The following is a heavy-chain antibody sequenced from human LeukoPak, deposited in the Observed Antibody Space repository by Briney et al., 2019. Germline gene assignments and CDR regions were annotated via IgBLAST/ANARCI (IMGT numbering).Heavy chain of an antibody. Sequence: GGSLRLSCAASGFTFSEAWMTWVRQAPGKGLEWVGLIKRKTDGGTADYAAPVKGRFTISRDDSESMLYLQMNALKTEDTAVYYCTATLGYWGRGTLVTVSS. D-gene: IGHD1-26*01. CDR1: GFTFSEAW. CDR3: TATLGY. V-gene: IGHV3-15*01. J-gene: IGHJ4*02. CDR2: IKRKTDGGTA.